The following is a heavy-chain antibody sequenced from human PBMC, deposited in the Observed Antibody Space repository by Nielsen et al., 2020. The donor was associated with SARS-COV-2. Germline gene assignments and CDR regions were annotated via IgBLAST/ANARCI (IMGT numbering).Heavy chain of an antibody. CDR1: GFTFSSYA. V-gene: IGHV3-23*01. J-gene: IGHJ6*02. D-gene: IGHD3-3*01. CDR2: ISGSGGST. Sequence: GESLKISCAASGFTFSSYAMSWVRQAPGKGLEWVSAISGSGGSTYYADSVKGRFTISRDNSKNTLYLQMNSLRAEDTAVYYCAKDFWSGDQTYYYYYGMDVWGQGTTVTVSS. CDR3: AKDFWSGDQTYYYYYGMDV.